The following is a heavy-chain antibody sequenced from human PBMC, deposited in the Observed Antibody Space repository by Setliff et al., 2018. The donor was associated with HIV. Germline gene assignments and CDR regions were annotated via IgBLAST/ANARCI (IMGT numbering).Heavy chain of an antibody. D-gene: IGHD3-3*01. CDR2: INPHSGDT. CDR1: GYTFTSYY. J-gene: IGHJ6*02. CDR3: ARAPTLFGVEYYYYFGMDV. Sequence: ASVKVSCKASGYTFTSYYMHWVRQAPGQGLEWMGWINPHSGDTNYAQKFQDRVTMTRDTSVNIAYMQLSRLRSGDTAVYYCARAPTLFGVEYYYYFGMDVWGQGTTVTVSS. V-gene: IGHV1-2*02.